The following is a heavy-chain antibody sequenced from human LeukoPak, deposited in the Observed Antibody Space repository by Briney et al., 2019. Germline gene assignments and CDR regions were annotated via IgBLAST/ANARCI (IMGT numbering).Heavy chain of an antibody. J-gene: IGHJ4*02. Sequence: GGSLRLSCAPSGFTLSHYWMSWVRQAPGKGLEWLAHINNDGSVRFYVESVKGRFTIYRDNARNSLYLHMNNLRIEDTAVYYCARDYSGPAEYGGPGTLVTVSS. V-gene: IGHV3-7*01. CDR3: ARDYSGPAEY. CDR2: INNDGSVR. D-gene: IGHD3-10*01. CDR1: GFTLSHYW.